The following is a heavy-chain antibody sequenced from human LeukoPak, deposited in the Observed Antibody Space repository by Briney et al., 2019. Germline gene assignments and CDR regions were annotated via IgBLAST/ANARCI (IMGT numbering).Heavy chain of an antibody. Sequence: PGGSLRLSCAASGFTFSDYYMSWIRQAPGKGLEWVSYISSSGSTIYYADSVKGRFTISRDNAKNSLYLQMNSLRAEDTAVYYCARVSTVAGTLAYYYYYYYMDVWGKGTTVTISS. V-gene: IGHV3-11*01. D-gene: IGHD6-19*01. CDR3: ARVSTVAGTLAYYYYYYYMDV. J-gene: IGHJ6*03. CDR1: GFTFSDYY. CDR2: ISSSGSTI.